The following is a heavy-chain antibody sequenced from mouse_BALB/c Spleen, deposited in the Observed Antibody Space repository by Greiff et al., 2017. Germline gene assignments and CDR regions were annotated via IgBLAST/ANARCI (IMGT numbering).Heavy chain of an antibody. V-gene: IGHV3-2*02. CDR3: ARSPHYSWFAY. J-gene: IGHJ3*01. D-gene: IGHD1-2*01. CDR2: ISYSGST. CDR1: GYSITSDYA. Sequence: EVQGVESGPGLVKPSQSLSLTCTVTGYSITSDYAWNWIRQFPGNKLEWMGYISYSGSTSYNPSLKSRISITRDTSKNQFFLQLNSVTTEDTATYYCARSPHYSWFAYWGQGTLVTVSA.